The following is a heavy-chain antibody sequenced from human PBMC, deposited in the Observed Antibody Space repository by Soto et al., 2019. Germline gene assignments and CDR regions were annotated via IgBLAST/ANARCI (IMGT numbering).Heavy chain of an antibody. D-gene: IGHD3-22*01. Sequence: ASVKVSCKAAGCTFSSYSIRWVRPAPGQGLEWMGGIIPIFGTANYAQKFQGRVTITADESTSTAYMELSSLRSEDTAVYYCARSAYYYGRSGDSTADYCGQ. CDR1: GCTFSSYS. V-gene: IGHV1-69*01. J-gene: IGHJ4*02. CDR3: ARSAYYYGRSGDSTADY. CDR2: IIPIFGTA.